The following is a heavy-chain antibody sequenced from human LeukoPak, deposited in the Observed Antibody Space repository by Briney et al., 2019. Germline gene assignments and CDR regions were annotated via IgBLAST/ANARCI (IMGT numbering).Heavy chain of an antibody. D-gene: IGHD4-17*01. V-gene: IGHV4-4*02. CDR2: IYHSGST. J-gene: IGHJ4*02. Sequence: SGTLSLTCAVSGGSISSSSWWSWVRQPPGKGLEWIGEIYHSGSTNYNPSLKSRVTISVDKSKNQFSLKLSSVTAADTAVYYCARAGSYGDYGFDYWGQGTLVTVSS. CDR3: ARAGSYGDYGFDY. CDR1: GGSISSSSW.